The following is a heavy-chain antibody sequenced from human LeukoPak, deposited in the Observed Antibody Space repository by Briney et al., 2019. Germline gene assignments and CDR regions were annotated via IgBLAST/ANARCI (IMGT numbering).Heavy chain of an antibody. CDR3: ARVYGYNLYYFDY. CDR2: IYYNGGT. CDR1: GGSMSPYY. V-gene: IGHV4-59*01. J-gene: IGHJ4*02. Sequence: SETLSLTCTVSGGSMSPYYWSWIRQPPGKTLEWIGYIYYNGGTNYNPSLKSRVTISVDTSKKQFSLKLSSVTAADTAVYYCARVYGYNLYYFDYWGQGTLVTVSS. D-gene: IGHD5-24*01.